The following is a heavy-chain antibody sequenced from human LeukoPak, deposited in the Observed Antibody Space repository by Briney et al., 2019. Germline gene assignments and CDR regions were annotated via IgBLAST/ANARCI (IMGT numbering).Heavy chain of an antibody. V-gene: IGHV4-4*07. CDR2: IYSSGST. J-gene: IGHJ6*02. CDR3: ARRPYCSSTSCSSRGGRRYYYGMDV. D-gene: IGHD2-2*01. CDR1: GGSISSYY. Sequence: PSETLSLTCSVSGGSISSYYWSWIRQPAGKGLEWIGRIYSSGSTNYSPSLKSRVTMSVDTSKNQFSLKLSSVIAADTAVYYCARRPYCSSTSCSSRGGRRYYYGMDVWGQGTTVTVSS.